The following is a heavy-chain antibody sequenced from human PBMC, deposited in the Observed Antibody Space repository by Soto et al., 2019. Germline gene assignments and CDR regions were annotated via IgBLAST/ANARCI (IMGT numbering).Heavy chain of an antibody. CDR2: IYNSGTT. V-gene: IGHV4-39*01. CDR1: GGSISSSTYY. D-gene: IGHD3-3*01. Sequence: SETLSLTCTVSGGSISSSTYYWGWIRQPPGKGLEWIGSIYNSGTTYYNPSLKSRVTISVDTSNNQFSLKMSSVTAADTAVYYCARKRGLRFYVADVFELWGQGTMVTVSS. CDR3: ARKRGLRFYVADVFEL. J-gene: IGHJ3*01.